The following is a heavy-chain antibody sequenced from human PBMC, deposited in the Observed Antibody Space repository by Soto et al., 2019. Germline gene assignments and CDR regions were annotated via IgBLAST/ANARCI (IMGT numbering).Heavy chain of an antibody. J-gene: IGHJ4*02. CDR3: AKDLNWSWGNYVYY. D-gene: IGHD3-16*01. CDR2: ISNSGGST. CDR1: GFTFSNYA. V-gene: IGHV3-23*01. Sequence: GGSLRLSCAASGFTFSNYAMSWVRQAPGKGLEWVSAISNSGGSTYYADSVKGRFTIPRDNSKNTLYLQMNSLRAEDTAVYYCAKDLNWSWGNYVYYWGRGTLVTVSS.